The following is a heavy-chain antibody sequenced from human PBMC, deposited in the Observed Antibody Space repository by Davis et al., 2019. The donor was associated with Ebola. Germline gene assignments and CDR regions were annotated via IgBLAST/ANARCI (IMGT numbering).Heavy chain of an antibody. CDR1: GYTFTSYG. J-gene: IGHJ4*02. D-gene: IGHD2-21*02. V-gene: IGHV1-18*01. CDR2: ISAYNGNT. CDR3: ARGLPTEVFDY. Sequence: ASVKVSCKASGYTFTSYGISWVRQAPGQGLEWMGWISAYNGNTNYAQKFQGRVTMTRDTSTSTVYMELSSLRSEDTAVYYCARGLPTEVFDYWGQGTLVTVSS.